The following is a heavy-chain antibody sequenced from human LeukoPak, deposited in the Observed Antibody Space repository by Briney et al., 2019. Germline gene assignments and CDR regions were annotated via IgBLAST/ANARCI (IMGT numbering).Heavy chain of an antibody. J-gene: IGHJ5*02. CDR2: ITGSGA. CDR3: ARGGDIVVVVAATPPGSWRFDP. Sequence: GGSLRLSCAASGFTFSNYAMRWVRQAPGKGLEWVSTITGSGAYFADSVKGRFTISRDNSKNTLYLQMNSLRAEDTALYFCARGGDIVVVVAATPPGSWRFDPWGQGTLVTVSS. D-gene: IGHD2-15*01. CDR1: GFTFSNYA. V-gene: IGHV3-23*01.